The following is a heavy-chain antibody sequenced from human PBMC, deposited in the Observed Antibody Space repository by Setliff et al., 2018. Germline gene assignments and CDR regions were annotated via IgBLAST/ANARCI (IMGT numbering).Heavy chain of an antibody. D-gene: IGHD3-10*01. J-gene: IGHJ6*03. V-gene: IGHV3-15*01. Sequence: TWIRQPAGKGLEWIGRIKSEIAGGTTDYGAPVKGRFTISRDDSHNTLYLQMNSLKNEDTALYYCMSTPSGTYSTYYYYYNMDVWGKGTQVTVSS. CDR3: MSTPSGTYSTYYYYYNMDV. CDR2: IKSEIAGGTT.